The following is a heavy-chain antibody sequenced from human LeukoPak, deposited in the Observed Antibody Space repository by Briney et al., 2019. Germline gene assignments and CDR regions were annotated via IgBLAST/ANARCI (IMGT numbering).Heavy chain of an antibody. V-gene: IGHV4-59*08. D-gene: IGHD3-10*01. J-gene: IGHJ4*02. CDR3: ARHVRGSSGSYGSIPFDY. Sequence: PSETLSLTCTVSGGSIRSYYWSWIRQPPGKGLEWLGYIYYTGSTNYNPSLMSRVTISVDTSKNQFSLKLSSVTAADTAVYYCARHVRGSSGSYGSIPFDYWGQGTLVTVSS. CDR2: IYYTGST. CDR1: GGSIRSYY.